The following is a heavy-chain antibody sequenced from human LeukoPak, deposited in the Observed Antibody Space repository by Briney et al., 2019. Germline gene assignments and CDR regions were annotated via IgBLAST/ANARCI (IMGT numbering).Heavy chain of an antibody. CDR3: ARDYRQWLVLDYYYYYGMDV. CDR2: IYYSGST. Sequence: SETLSLTCTVSGGSISSYYWSWIRQPPGKGLEWIGCIYYSGSTNYNPSLKSRVTISVDTSKNQFSLKLSSVTAADTAVYYCARDYRQWLVLDYYYYYGMDVWGQGTTVTVSS. J-gene: IGHJ6*02. D-gene: IGHD6-19*01. CDR1: GGSISSYY. V-gene: IGHV4-59*01.